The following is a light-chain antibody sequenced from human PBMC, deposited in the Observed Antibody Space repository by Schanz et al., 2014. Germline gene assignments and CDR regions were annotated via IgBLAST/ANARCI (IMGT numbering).Light chain of an antibody. J-gene: IGKJ5*01. CDR1: QSVSSY. CDR2: DAS. Sequence: EIVLTQSPATLSLSPGERATFSCRASQSVSSYLAWYQQKRGQAPRLLIYDASNRATGIPARFSGSGSGTDFTLTISSLEPEDFAVYYCQQRANWPITFGQGTRLDIK. V-gene: IGKV3-11*01. CDR3: QQRANWPIT.